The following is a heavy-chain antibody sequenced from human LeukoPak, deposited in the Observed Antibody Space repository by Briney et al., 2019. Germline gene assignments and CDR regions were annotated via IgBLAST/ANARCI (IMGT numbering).Heavy chain of an antibody. J-gene: IGHJ4*02. CDR2: ISSSGSTI. CDR3: ARVVGYSYGPFDY. CDR1: GFTFSSYE. V-gene: IGHV3-48*03. Sequence: GWSLRLSCAASGFTFSSYEMNWVRQAPGKGLEWVSYISSSGSTIYYADSVKGRFTISRDNAKNSLYLQMNSLRAEDTAVYYCARVVGYSYGPFDYWGQGTLVTVSS. D-gene: IGHD5-18*01.